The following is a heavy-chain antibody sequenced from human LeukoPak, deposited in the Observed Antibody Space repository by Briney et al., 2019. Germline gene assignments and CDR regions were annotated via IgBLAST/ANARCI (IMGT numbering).Heavy chain of an antibody. D-gene: IGHD2-21*01. CDR1: GFTFNIYE. CDR3: ARECLTCGGDSYDY. J-gene: IGHJ4*02. V-gene: IGHV3-48*03. CDR2: IDGSGNSI. Sequence: PGGSLRLSCAASGFTFNIYEFNWVRQAPGKGLEWLSYIDGSGNSIYYADSVKGRFTISRGNAKSSLYLQMSSLRADDTAVYYCARECLTCGGDSYDYWGQGALVTVSS.